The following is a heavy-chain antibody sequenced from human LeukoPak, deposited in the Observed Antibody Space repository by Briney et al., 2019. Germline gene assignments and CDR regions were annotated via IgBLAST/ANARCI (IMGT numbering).Heavy chain of an antibody. D-gene: IGHD6-19*01. J-gene: IGHJ4*02. CDR1: GGSISSSSYY. CDR2: IYYSGST. Sequence: SETLSLTCTVSGGSISSSSYYWGWIRQPPGKGLEWIGSIYYSGSTYYNPSLKSRVTISVDMSKNQFSLKLSSVTAADTAVYFCARAEDKSGWYGWYYFDYWGQGNLVTVSS. CDR3: ARAEDKSGWYGWYYFDY. V-gene: IGHV4-39*01.